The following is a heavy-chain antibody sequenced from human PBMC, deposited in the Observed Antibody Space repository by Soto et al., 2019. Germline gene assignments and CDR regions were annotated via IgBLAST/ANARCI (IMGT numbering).Heavy chain of an antibody. J-gene: IGHJ6*02. CDR2: IKSKTDGGTT. D-gene: IGHD3-10*01. CDR3: TTDQSGGARKGLIYYYYGMDV. Sequence: GGSLRLSCAASGFTFSNAWMNWVRQAPGKGLEWVGRIKSKTDGGTTDYAAPVKGRFTISRDDSKNTLYLQMNSLKTEDTAVYYCTTDQSGGARKGLIYYYYGMDVWGQGTTVTVSS. CDR1: GFTFSNAW. V-gene: IGHV3-15*07.